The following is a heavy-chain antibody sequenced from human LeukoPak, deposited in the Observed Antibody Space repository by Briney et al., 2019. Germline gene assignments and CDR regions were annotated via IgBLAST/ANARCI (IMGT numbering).Heavy chain of an antibody. CDR1: GGSISSYY. J-gene: IGHJ4*02. V-gene: IGHV4-59*01. D-gene: IGHD3-3*01. Sequence: SETLSLTCTVSGGSISSYYWRWIRQPPGKGLEWIGYIYYSGSTNYNPSLKSRVTISVDTSKNQFSLKLSSVTAADTAVYYCARTPNDFWSGYSFHFDYWGQGTLVTVSS. CDR2: IYYSGST. CDR3: ARTPNDFWSGYSFHFDY.